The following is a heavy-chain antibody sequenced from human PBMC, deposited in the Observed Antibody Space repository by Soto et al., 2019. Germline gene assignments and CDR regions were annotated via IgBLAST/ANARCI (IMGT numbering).Heavy chain of an antibody. V-gene: IGHV3-23*01. CDR1: GFTFSNYA. Sequence: VQLLDSGGGLVQPGGSLRLSCAASGFTFSNYAMTWVRQGPGKXLEWVSGISGSGGRSYYADSVKCRFTISRDNSKSTLYLQMNSLRAEDTAVYYCAKAYFVWSSEQPYYFDYWGQGTLVTVSS. CDR2: ISGSGGRS. CDR3: AKAYFVWSSEQPYYFDY. D-gene: IGHD3-16*01. J-gene: IGHJ4*02.